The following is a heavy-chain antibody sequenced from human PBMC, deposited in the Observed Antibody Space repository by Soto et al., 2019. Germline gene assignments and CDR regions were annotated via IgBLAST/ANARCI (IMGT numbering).Heavy chain of an antibody. CDR2: ISSSSSTI. D-gene: IGHD3-10*01. CDR3: ARDSSPPGARYYYYYYGMDV. J-gene: IGHJ6*02. Sequence: PGGSLRLSCAASGFTFSSYSMNWVRQAPGKGLEWVSYISSSSSTIYYADSVKGRFTISRDNAKNSLYLQMNSLRDEDTAVYYCARDSSPPGARYYYYYYGMDVWGQGTTVTVSS. CDR1: GFTFSSYS. V-gene: IGHV3-48*02.